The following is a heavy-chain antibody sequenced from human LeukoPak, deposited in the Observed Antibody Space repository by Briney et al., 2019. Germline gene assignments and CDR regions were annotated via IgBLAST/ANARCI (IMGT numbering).Heavy chain of an antibody. Sequence: SETLSLTCAVYGGSSSGYYWNWIRQSPGKGLEWIGEINHSGSTNYNPSLKSRVTISLDTSNNQFSLKLSSVTAADTAVYYCARVPKGYGSGSKILYYFDYWGQGTLVTVSS. CDR3: ARVPKGYGSGSKILYYFDY. J-gene: IGHJ4*02. CDR1: GGSSSGYY. CDR2: INHSGST. V-gene: IGHV4-34*01. D-gene: IGHD3-10*01.